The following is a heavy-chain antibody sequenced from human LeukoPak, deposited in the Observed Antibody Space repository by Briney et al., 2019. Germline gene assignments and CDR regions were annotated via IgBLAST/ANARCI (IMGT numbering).Heavy chain of an antibody. CDR3: TRLTIDYGDYMDGFDI. CDR1: GFTFSGSA. CDR2: IRSRTHDYAT. J-gene: IGHJ3*02. Sequence: GGSLRLSCAASGFTFSGSAMHWVRQGSGKGLEWIGRIRSRTHDYATAYPESVKGRFTISRDDLKNTAYLQMNSLKTEDTAVYYCTRLTIDYGDYMDGFDIWGQGTMVTVSS. D-gene: IGHD4-17*01. V-gene: IGHV3-73*01.